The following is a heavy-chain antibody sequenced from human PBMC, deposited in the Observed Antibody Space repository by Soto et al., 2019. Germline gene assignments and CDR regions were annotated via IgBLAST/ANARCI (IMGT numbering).Heavy chain of an antibody. D-gene: IGHD5-18*01. CDR1: GYTFTGYY. J-gene: IGHJ6*02. CDR2: INPNSGGT. Sequence: ASVKVSCKASGYTFTGYYMHWVRQAPGQGLEWMGWINPNSGGTNYAQKFQGWVTMTRDTSISTAYMELSRLRSDDTAVYYCARVAAMVSTIWSGPYGMDVWGQGTTVTVSS. V-gene: IGHV1-2*04. CDR3: ARVAAMVSTIWSGPYGMDV.